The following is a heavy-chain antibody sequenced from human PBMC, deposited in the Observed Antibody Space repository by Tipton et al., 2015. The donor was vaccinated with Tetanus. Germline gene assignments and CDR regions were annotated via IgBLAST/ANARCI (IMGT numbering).Heavy chain of an antibody. D-gene: IGHD5-24*01. CDR1: GVSIKNGGYS. CDR2: TYHTGGT. V-gene: IGHV4-30-2*01. CDR3: AGAPYNSPGKYYFDY. Sequence: TLSLTCGVSGVSIKNGGYSWGWIRQPPGKGLEWIGYTYHTGGTYYNPSFKSRVTLSVDRSNNQFSLEMTSVTAADTAVYFCAGAPYNSPGKYYFDYWGQGILVTVSS. J-gene: IGHJ4*02.